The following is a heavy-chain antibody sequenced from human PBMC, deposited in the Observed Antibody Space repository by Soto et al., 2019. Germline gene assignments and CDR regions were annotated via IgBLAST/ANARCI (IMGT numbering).Heavy chain of an antibody. CDR1: GGTFSSYF. J-gene: IGHJ6*02. Sequence: QVHLVQSGAEVKKAGSSVKVSCKASGGTFSSYFINWVRQAPGQGLEWVGGIIPVFSTASYAEKFQGRVTITADESTSTVYMELSSLRSDDTAVYYCARETPSAAAAYYYYGLDVWGRGTTVTVPS. D-gene: IGHD6-13*01. CDR2: IIPVFSTA. V-gene: IGHV1-69*01. CDR3: ARETPSAAAAYYYYGLDV.